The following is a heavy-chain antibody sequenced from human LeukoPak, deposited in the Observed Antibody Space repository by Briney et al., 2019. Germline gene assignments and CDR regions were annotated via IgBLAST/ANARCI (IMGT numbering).Heavy chain of an antibody. CDR1: GFTFSSYA. V-gene: IGHV3-23*01. D-gene: IGHD1-26*01. CDR2: ISGSGGST. Sequence: GGSLRLSCAASGFTFSSYAMSWVRQAPGKGLEWVSAISGSGGSTYYADSVKGRITISRDNSKNTLYLQMNSLRAEDTAVYYCAKDSGSYPTGYFDLWGRGTLVTVSS. J-gene: IGHJ2*01. CDR3: AKDSGSYPTGYFDL.